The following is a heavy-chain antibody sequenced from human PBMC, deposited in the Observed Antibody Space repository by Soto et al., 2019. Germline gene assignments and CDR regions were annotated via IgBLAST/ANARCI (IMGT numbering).Heavy chain of an antibody. CDR1: GTTFTSFG. D-gene: IGHD1-1*01. CDR2: ISANNRDT. Sequence: ASVKVSCKTSGTTFTSFGFAWVRQAPGHGFEWVGWISANNRDTHYAEKFQGRVNMTIDTSTRTTHLELRSLSSNDTAVYYCARDQSWHDLLWWFDPWGQGTLVTVSS. CDR3: ARDQSWHDLLWWFDP. V-gene: IGHV1-18*01. J-gene: IGHJ5*02.